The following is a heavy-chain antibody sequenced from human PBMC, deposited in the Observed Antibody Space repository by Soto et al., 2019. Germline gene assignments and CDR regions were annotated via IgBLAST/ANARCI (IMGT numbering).Heavy chain of an antibody. J-gene: IGHJ1*01. CDR2: INTAAT. D-gene: IGHD2-21*01. Sequence: PGGSLRLSCAASGFTFENYAMNWVRQAPGKGLEWVSLINTAATYYADSVKGRFTISRDNFKNTLYLEMNSLRAEDTAVYYCAKDLGDGYPDPESWGQGTLVTVS. CDR1: GFTFENYA. CDR3: AKDLGDGYPDPES. V-gene: IGHV3-23*01.